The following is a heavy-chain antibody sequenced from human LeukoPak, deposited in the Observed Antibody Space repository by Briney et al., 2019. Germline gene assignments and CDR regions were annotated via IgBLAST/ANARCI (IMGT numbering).Heavy chain of an antibody. CDR1: GGSFSGYY. CDR3: ARRNYGSGSLDY. Sequence: TSETLSLTCAVYGGSFSGYYWSWIRQPPGKGPEWIGEINHSGSTNYNPSLKSRVTISVDTSKNQFSLKLSSVTAADTAVYYCARRNYGSGSLDYWGQGTLVTVSS. V-gene: IGHV4-34*01. J-gene: IGHJ4*02. CDR2: INHSGST. D-gene: IGHD3-10*01.